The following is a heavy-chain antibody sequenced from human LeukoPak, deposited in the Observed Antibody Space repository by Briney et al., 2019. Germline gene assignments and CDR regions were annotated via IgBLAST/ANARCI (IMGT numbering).Heavy chain of an antibody. J-gene: IGHJ5*02. D-gene: IGHD3-3*02. CDR2: IYYSGST. CDR1: GGSISSSSYY. CDR3: ARDVISRTTRLGWFDP. Sequence: SETLSLTCTVSGGSISSSSYYWGWIRQPPGKGLEWIGSIYYSGSTYYNPSLKSRVTISVDTSKNQFSLKLSSATAADTAVYYCARDVISRTTRLGWFDPWGQGTLVTVSS. V-gene: IGHV4-39*07.